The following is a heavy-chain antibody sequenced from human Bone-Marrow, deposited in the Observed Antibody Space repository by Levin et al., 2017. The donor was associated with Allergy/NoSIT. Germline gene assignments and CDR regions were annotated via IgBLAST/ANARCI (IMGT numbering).Heavy chain of an antibody. CDR3: ARELSGDPYYFYAMDV. V-gene: IGHV1-2*02. D-gene: IGHD3-16*01. J-gene: IGHJ6*02. Sequence: ASVKVSCKASGYILTDHYIHWVRQAPGQGLEWMGWMNPNSGGTNSAQKFQGRVSMTRDTSISTAYMELRRLRSDDTAVYYCARELSGDPYYFYAMDVWGQGTSVTVSS. CDR2: MNPNSGGT. CDR1: GYILTDHY.